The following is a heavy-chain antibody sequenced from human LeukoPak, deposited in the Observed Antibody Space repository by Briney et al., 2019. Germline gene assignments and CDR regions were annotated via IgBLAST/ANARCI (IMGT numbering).Heavy chain of an antibody. J-gene: IGHJ3*02. Sequence: ASVKVSCKASGYTFTSYAMHWMRQAPGQRLEWMGWINAGNGNTKYSQKFQGRVTITRDTSASTAYMELSSLRSEDTAVYYCARGWIFGVVISAFDIWGQGTMVTVSS. D-gene: IGHD3-3*01. V-gene: IGHV1-3*01. CDR3: ARGWIFGVVISAFDI. CDR1: GYTFTSYA. CDR2: INAGNGNT.